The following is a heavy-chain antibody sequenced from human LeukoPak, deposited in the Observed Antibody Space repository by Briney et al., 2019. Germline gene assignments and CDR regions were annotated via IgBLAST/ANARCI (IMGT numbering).Heavy chain of an antibody. CDR1: GFTVSSNY. D-gene: IGHD6-19*01. V-gene: IGHV3-53*01. J-gene: IGHJ4*02. CDR3: ARASIAVAGPLDY. CDR2: IYSGGST. Sequence: PGGSLRLSCAASGFTVSSNYMSWVRQDPGKGLEWVSVIYSGGSTYYADSVKGRFTISRDNSKNTLYLQMNSLRAEDTAVYYCARASIAVAGPLDYWGQGTLVTVSS.